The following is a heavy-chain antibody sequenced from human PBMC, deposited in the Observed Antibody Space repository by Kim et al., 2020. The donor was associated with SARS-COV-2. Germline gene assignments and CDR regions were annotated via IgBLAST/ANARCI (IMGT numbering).Heavy chain of an antibody. V-gene: IGHV4-59*01. CDR3: AREGSVAAAGRGWFDP. Sequence: SETLSLTCTVSGGSISSYYWSWIRQPPGKGLEWIGSIYYSGSTNYNPSLKSRVTIPVDTSKNQFSLKLSSVTAADTAAFYCAREGSVAAAGRGWFDPWG. D-gene: IGHD6-13*01. CDR2: IYYSGST. J-gene: IGHJ5*02. CDR1: GGSISSYY.